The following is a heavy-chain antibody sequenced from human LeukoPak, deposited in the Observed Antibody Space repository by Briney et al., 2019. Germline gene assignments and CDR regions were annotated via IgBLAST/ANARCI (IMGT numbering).Heavy chain of an antibody. CDR3: ARRAGDYFDY. V-gene: IGHV4-59*08. J-gene: IGHJ4*02. CDR1: GGSISSYY. Sequence: PSETLSLTCTVSGGSISSYYWSWIRQPPGKGLEWIGYIYYSGSTNYNPSLKSRVTISVDTSKNQFSLKLSSVTAADTAVYYCARRAGDYFDYWGRGTLVTVSS. CDR2: IYYSGST. D-gene: IGHD1-14*01.